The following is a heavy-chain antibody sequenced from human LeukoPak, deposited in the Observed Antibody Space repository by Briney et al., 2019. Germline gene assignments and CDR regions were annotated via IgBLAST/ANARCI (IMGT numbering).Heavy chain of an antibody. CDR2: ISAYNGNT. V-gene: IGHV1-18*01. J-gene: IGHJ5*02. CDR3: AGQVDPNWFDP. Sequence: ASVKVSCKASGYTFTSYGISWVRQAPGQGLEWIGWISAYNGNTNYAQKLQGRVTMTTDTSTSTAYMELRSLRSDDTAVYYCAGQVDPNWFDPWGQGTLVTVSS. CDR1: GYTFTSYG.